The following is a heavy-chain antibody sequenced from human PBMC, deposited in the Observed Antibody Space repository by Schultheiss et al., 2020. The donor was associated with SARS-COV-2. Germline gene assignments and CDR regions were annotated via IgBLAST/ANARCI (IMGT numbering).Heavy chain of an antibody. Sequence: GESLKISCAASGFTFSSYSMSWFRQAPGKGLEWVGFIRSKAYGGTTEYAASVKGRFTISRDDSKSIAYLQMNSLKTEDTALYSCTRVRVPAAISPYYFDYWGQGTLVTVSS. V-gene: IGHV3-49*03. J-gene: IGHJ4*02. D-gene: IGHD2-2*02. CDR3: TRVRVPAAISPYYFDY. CDR2: IRSKAYGGTT. CDR1: GFTFSSYS.